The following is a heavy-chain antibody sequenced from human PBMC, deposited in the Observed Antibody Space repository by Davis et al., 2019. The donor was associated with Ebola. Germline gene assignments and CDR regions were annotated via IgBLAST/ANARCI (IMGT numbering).Heavy chain of an antibody. J-gene: IGHJ6*04. Sequence: AASVKVSCKASGYTFTSYDINWVRQATGQGLEWMGWMNPNSGNTGYAQKFQGRVTMTRDTSTSTAYMELRSLRSDDTAVYYCARDAPVVPAAMKAGFFYYYYYGMDVWGKGTTVTVSS. CDR1: GYTFTSYD. D-gene: IGHD2-2*01. CDR2: MNPNSGNT. CDR3: ARDAPVVPAAMKAGFFYYYYYGMDV. V-gene: IGHV1-8*01.